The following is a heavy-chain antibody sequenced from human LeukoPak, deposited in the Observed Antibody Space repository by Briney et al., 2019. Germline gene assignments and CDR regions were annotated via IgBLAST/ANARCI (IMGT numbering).Heavy chain of an antibody. CDR1: GYTFTGYY. J-gene: IGHJ4*02. CDR3: ARSNGITGTLPHY. V-gene: IGHV1-2*02. CDR2: INPNSGGT. Sequence: ASVKVSCKASGYTFTGYYMRWVRQAPGQGLEWMGWINPNSGGTNYAQKFQGRVTMTRDTSISTAYMELSRLRSDDTAVYYCARSNGITGTLPHYWGQGTLVTVSS. D-gene: IGHD1-7*01.